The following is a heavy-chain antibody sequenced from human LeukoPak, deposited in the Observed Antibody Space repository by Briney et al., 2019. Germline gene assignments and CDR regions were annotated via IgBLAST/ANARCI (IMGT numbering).Heavy chain of an antibody. CDR1: GFTFSSYW. D-gene: IGHD3-10*01. V-gene: IGHV3-66*02. CDR3: AREANYGSGMS. CDR2: IYSGGST. J-gene: IGHJ4*02. Sequence: GGSLRLSCAASGFTFSSYWMSWVRQAPGKGLEWVSVIYSGGSTYYADSVKGRFTISRDNSKNTLYLQMNSLRAEDTAVYYCAREANYGSGMSWGQGTLVTVSS.